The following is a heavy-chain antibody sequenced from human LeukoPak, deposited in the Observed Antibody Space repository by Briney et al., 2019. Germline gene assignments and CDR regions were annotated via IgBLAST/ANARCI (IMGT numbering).Heavy chain of an antibody. Sequence: GGSLRLSCAASGFTFSSSAMHWVRQAPDKGLEWVAFISYDGSNEYYADSVKGRFTISRDNSKNTLYLQMNSLRADDTAVYYCARDRDSSGWYEGFDYWGQGTLVTVSS. CDR2: ISYDGSNE. V-gene: IGHV3-30-3*01. D-gene: IGHD6-19*01. CDR3: ARDRDSSGWYEGFDY. J-gene: IGHJ4*02. CDR1: GFTFSSSA.